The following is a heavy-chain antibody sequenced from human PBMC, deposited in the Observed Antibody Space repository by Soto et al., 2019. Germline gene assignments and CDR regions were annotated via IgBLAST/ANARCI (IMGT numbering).Heavy chain of an antibody. CDR1: GGTLSSFA. J-gene: IGHJ6*02. D-gene: IGHD6-6*01. Sequence: SVKVSCKSSGGTLSSFAITWVRQAPGQGLEWMGGIIPIFGTPNFAQKFQGRVTIIADASTSTVYMEMSSLTFEDTAVYYCATPNAPSGSSKIGYFHYGLDVWGQGTTVTVSS. V-gene: IGHV1-69*13. CDR3: ATPNAPSGSSKIGYFHYGLDV. CDR2: IIPIFGTP.